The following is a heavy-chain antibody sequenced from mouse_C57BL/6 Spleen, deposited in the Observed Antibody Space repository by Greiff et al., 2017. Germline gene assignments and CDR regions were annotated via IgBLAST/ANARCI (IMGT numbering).Heavy chain of an antibody. Sequence: VQLKESGPGLVQPSQSLSITCTVSGFSLTSYGVHWVRQSPGKGLEWLGVIWSGGSTDYNAAFISRLSISKDNSKSQVFFKMNSLQADDTAIYYCARNEDSNYFDYWGQGTTLTVSS. D-gene: IGHD2-5*01. CDR2: IWSGGST. J-gene: IGHJ2*01. V-gene: IGHV2-2*01. CDR1: GFSLTSYG. CDR3: ARNEDSNYFDY.